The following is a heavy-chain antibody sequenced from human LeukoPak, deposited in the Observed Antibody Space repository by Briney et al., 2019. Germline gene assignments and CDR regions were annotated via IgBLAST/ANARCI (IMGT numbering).Heavy chain of an antibody. CDR1: GGSFSDYD. CDR2: INHSGST. J-gene: IGHJ4*02. V-gene: IGHV4-34*10. CDR3: ARCYYDSSGFYEDPTSFDY. D-gene: IGHD3-22*01. Sequence: SETLSLTCAVSGGSFSDYDWSWIRQPPGKGLEWIGEINHSGSTNCDPSLKSRITMSIDTSKNQFSLKLSSVTAADTAVYYCARCYYDSSGFYEDPTSFDYWGQGTLVTVSS.